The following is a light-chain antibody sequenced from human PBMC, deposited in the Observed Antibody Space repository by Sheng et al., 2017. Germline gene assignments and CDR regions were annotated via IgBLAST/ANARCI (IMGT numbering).Light chain of an antibody. J-gene: IGKJ5*01. CDR2: DAS. CDR3: LQHNSYPA. Sequence: DNQMTQSPSSLSASVGDRVIITCQASRDISIYLNWYQQKPGKAPKLLIYDASSLESGVPSRFSGSGSGTDFTLTISSLQPEDFATYYCLQHNSYPAFGQGTRLEIK. V-gene: IGKV1-17*01. CDR1: RDISIY.